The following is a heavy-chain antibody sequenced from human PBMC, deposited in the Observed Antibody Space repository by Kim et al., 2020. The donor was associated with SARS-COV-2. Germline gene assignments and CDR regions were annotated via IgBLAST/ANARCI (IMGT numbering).Heavy chain of an antibody. CDR3: YRRSRDGYNHDY. V-gene: IGHV4-34*01. Sequence: NYNPSLKSRVTISVDTSKNQFSLKLSSVTAADTAVYYCYRRSRDGYNHDYWGQGTLVTVSS. J-gene: IGHJ4*02. D-gene: IGHD5-12*01.